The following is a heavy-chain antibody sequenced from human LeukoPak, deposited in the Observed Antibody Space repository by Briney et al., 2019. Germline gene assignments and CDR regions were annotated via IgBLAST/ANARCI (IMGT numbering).Heavy chain of an antibody. J-gene: IGHJ4*02. D-gene: IGHD3-10*01. V-gene: IGHV1-46*01. Sequence: GESLKISCKGSGYSFTSYWIGWVRQAPVQGLEWMGIINPSGGSTSYAQKFQGRVTMTRDTSTSTVYMELSSLRSEDTAVYYCARDPPRDVIMVRGVPETYWGQGTLVTVSS. CDR3: ARDPPRDVIMVRGVPETY. CDR2: INPSGGST. CDR1: GYSFTSYW.